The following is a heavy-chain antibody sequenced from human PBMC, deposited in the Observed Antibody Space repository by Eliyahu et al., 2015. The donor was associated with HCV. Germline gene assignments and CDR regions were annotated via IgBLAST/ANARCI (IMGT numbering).Heavy chain of an antibody. CDR3: AKDDYYYGMDV. CDR2: ISWNSGSI. Sequence: EVQLVESGGGLXQPGRSLRXXCAASGXTFDDYAXXWVRQXPGKGLEWVSGISWNSGSIGYADPVKGRFTISRDNAKNSLYLQMNSLRAEDMALYYCAKDDYYYGMDVWGQGTTVTVSS. CDR1: GXTFDDYA. J-gene: IGHJ6*02. V-gene: IGHV3-9*03.